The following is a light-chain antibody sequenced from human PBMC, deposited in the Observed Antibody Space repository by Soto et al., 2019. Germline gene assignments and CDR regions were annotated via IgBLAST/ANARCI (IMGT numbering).Light chain of an antibody. CDR3: QQSDSTHWT. CDR2: AAS. J-gene: IGKJ1*01. Sequence: DIQMTQSPSSLSASVGDRVTITCRASQSISSYLNWYQQKPGKAPKLLIYAASSLQSGVPSRFSGSGSGTDFTLTISSLQPEEFATYYCQQSDSTHWTFGQGTKVEIK. CDR1: QSISSY. V-gene: IGKV1-39*01.